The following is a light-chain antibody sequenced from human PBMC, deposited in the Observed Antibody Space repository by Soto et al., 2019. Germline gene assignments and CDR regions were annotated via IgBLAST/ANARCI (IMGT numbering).Light chain of an antibody. V-gene: IGKV3-20*01. CDR3: QQYGSSPFT. J-gene: IGKJ3*01. CDR2: GAS. Sequence: EIVLTQSPGTLSLSPGERATLSCRASQSFSSSYLAWYQQKPGQAPRLLIYGASSRATGIPDRFSGSGSGPDFPLTISSLEPADFAVYYCQQYGSSPFTFGPGTKVDIK. CDR1: QSFSSSY.